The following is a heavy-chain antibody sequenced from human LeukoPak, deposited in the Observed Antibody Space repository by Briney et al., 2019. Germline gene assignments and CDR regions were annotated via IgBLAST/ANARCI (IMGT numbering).Heavy chain of an antibody. V-gene: IGHV3-23*01. Sequence: GGSLRLSCAASGFTFSSYAMSWVRQVPGKGLEWVSGISGSGGSTYYADSVKGRFTISRDNSKNTLYLQMNSLRAEDTAVYYCAKAGGYTSYYYYYMDVWGKGTTVTVSS. CDR2: ISGSGGST. CDR3: AKAGGYTSYYYYYMDV. D-gene: IGHD6-25*01. CDR1: GFTFSSYA. J-gene: IGHJ6*03.